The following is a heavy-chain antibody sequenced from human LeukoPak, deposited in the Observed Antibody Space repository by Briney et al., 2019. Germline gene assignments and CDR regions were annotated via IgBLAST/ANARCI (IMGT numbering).Heavy chain of an antibody. CDR1: GFSFSDYY. D-gene: IGHD1-26*01. CDR2: ISSSGSTV. Sequence: GGSLRLSCAASGFSFSDYYMSWIRQAPGKGLEWVSYISSSGSTVNYGDSVKGRFTISRDNAKNSLYLQMSSLRVEDTAVYYCARHSPIVGATPDYWGQGTLVTVSS. J-gene: IGHJ4*02. CDR3: ARHSPIVGATPDY. V-gene: IGHV3-11*01.